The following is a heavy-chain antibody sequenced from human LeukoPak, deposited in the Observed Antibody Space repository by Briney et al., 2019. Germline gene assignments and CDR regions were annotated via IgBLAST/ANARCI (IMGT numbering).Heavy chain of an antibody. CDR3: ARTPNRAYNWFDP. V-gene: IGHV1-18*01. CDR1: GYTFTSYG. J-gene: IGHJ5*02. Sequence: ASVKVSCKASGYTFTSYGISWVGQAPGQGLEWMGWISAYHGTTNYAQKLHGRVTMTHDTSTSTAYMELRRLTSDDTAVYYCARTPNRAYNWFDPWGQGTLVTVSS. D-gene: IGHD1-14*01. CDR2: ISAYHGTT.